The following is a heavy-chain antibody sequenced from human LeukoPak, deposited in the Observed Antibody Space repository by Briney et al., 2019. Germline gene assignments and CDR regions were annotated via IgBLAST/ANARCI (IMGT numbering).Heavy chain of an antibody. Sequence: PSETLSLTCAVSNYSISSGYYWGWIRQPPGKGLEWIGSIYHRGNTYYNPSLKSRVTISVDTAKNQFSLKLSSVTAADTAVYYCARIRMITFGGVIVRTYYFDYRGQGTLGIVSS. D-gene: IGHD3-16*02. CDR3: ARIRMITFGGVIVRTYYFDY. CDR2: IYHRGNT. V-gene: IGHV4-38-2*01. CDR1: NYSISSGYY. J-gene: IGHJ4*02.